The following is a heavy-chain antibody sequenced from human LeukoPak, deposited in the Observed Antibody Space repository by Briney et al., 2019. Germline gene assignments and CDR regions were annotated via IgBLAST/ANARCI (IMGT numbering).Heavy chain of an antibody. D-gene: IGHD1-26*01. CDR3: ARRRWGFDY. V-gene: IGHV4-39*01. CDR1: GGSVSSTIYY. Sequence: SETLSLTCIVSGGSVSSTIYYWAWVRQPPGKGLEWIGNIHSSGSIYYNPSLKSRVTISVDTSKNQFSLNLTSVTAVDTAVYYCARRRWGFDYWGQGALVTVSS. J-gene: IGHJ4*02. CDR2: IHSSGSI.